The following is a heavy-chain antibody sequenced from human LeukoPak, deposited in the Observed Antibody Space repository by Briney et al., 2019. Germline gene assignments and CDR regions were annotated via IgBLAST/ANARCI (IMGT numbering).Heavy chain of an antibody. CDR2: ISAYNGNK. CDR1: GYTFTSYG. CDR3: ARDRKDGYCSSTSCYAPNYGMDV. J-gene: IGHJ6*02. V-gene: IGHV1-18*01. D-gene: IGHD2-2*03. Sequence: ASVKVSCKASGYTFTSYGISWVRQAPGQGLGGVGWISAYNGNKNYAQRLQGRVTMTTDTYTSTAYMELRSLRSDDTAVYYCARDRKDGYCSSTSCYAPNYGMDVWGQGTTVTVSS.